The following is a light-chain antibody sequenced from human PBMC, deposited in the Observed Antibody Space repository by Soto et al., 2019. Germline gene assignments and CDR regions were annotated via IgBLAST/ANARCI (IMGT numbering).Light chain of an antibody. Sequence: DIQMTQSPSSLSASVGDRVTLTCRASQGISNYLAWYQQKPGKVPKLLIYAASTLQSGVPSRFSGSGSGTDFTLTISSLQPEVVATYYCQKHHTAPFPFSSGPSADIK. CDR2: AAS. CDR1: QGISNY. CDR3: QKHHTAPFP. V-gene: IGKV1-27*01. J-gene: IGKJ3*01.